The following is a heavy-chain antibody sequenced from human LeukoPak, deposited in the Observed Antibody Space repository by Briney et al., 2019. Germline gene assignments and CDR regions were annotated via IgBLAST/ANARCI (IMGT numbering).Heavy chain of an antibody. CDR1: GGTFSSYA. CDR3: ATVYYGDYEFDY. V-gene: IGHV1-69*06. D-gene: IGHD4-17*01. J-gene: IGHJ4*02. Sequence: EASVKVSCKASGGTFSSYAISWVRQAPGQGLEWMGGIIPIFGTANYAQKFQGRVTMTEDTSTDTAYMELSSLRSEDTAVYYCATVYYGDYEFDYWGQGTLVTVSS. CDR2: IIPIFGTA.